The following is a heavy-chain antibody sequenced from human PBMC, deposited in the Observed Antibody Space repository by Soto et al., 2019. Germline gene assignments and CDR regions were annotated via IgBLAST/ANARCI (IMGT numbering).Heavy chain of an antibody. V-gene: IGHV4-4*02. J-gene: IGHJ6*02. Sequence: SETLSLTCAVSGGSISSSNWWSWVRQPPGKGLEWIGEIYHSGSTNYNPSLKSRVTISVDKSKNQFSLKLGSVTAADTAVYYCARTGDCSSTSCYAFYYYGMDVWGQGTTVTVSS. CDR2: IYHSGST. D-gene: IGHD2-2*01. CDR1: GGSISSSNW. CDR3: ARTGDCSSTSCYAFYYYGMDV.